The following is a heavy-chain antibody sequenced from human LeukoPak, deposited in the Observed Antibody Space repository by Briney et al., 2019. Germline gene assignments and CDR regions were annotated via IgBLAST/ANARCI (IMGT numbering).Heavy chain of an antibody. D-gene: IGHD3-3*01. J-gene: IGHJ6*03. CDR2: IYHSGST. CDR3: ARRSFSYPHYYYYMDV. Sequence: SETLSLTCAVSGYSISSGYYWGWIRQPPGKGLEWIGSIYHSGSTYYNPSLKSRVTISVDTSKNQFSLKLSSVTAADTAVYYCARRSFSYPHYYYYMDVWAKGPRSPSP. V-gene: IGHV4-38-2*01. CDR1: GYSISSGYY.